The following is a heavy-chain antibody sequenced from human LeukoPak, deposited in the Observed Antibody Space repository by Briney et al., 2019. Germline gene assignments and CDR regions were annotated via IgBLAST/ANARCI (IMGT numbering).Heavy chain of an antibody. CDR3: TTPPPLHLSHSCFGTTCPLGWDYFYNYMDV. D-gene: IGHD2-2*01. J-gene: IGHJ6*03. Sequence: RTGGSLRLSCAASGFTFSSYSMNWVRQAPGKGLEWVGRIKSTSDGGTTDYAAPVKGRFFMSRDDSTNTLYLQMNSLKTEDAAVYYCTTPPPLHLSHSCFGTTCPLGWDYFYNYMDVWGKGTTVTVSS. CDR2: IKSTSDGGTT. V-gene: IGHV3-15*01. CDR1: GFTFSSYS.